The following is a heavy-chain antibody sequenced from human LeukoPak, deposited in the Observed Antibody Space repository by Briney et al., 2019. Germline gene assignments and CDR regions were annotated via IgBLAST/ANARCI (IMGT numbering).Heavy chain of an antibody. CDR3: ARDGRDYGDCRGFDY. D-gene: IGHD4-17*01. V-gene: IGHV1-18*01. CDR2: ISAYNGNT. CDR1: GYTFTSYG. Sequence: ASVKVSCKASGYTFTSYGISWVRQAPGQGLEWMGWISAYNGNTNYAQKLQGRVTMTTDTSTSTAYMELRSLRSDDTAVYYCARDGRDYGDCRGFDYWGQGTLVTVSS. J-gene: IGHJ4*02.